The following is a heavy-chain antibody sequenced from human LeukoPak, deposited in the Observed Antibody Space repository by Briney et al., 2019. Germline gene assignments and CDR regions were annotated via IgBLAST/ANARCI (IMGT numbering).Heavy chain of an antibody. J-gene: IGHJ4*02. CDR1: GFTFSSYA. D-gene: IGHD2-21*01. CDR2: FSGSGGST. V-gene: IGHV3-23*01. CDR3: AKDRELYCGGSYCYGIDH. Sequence: GGSLRLSCAASGFTFSSYAMSWVRQAPGKGLEWVSGFSGSGGSTFYADSVKGRFTISRDNSKKTLHLQMNSLRAEDTAVYYCAKDRELYCGGSYCYGIDHWGQGTLVTVSS.